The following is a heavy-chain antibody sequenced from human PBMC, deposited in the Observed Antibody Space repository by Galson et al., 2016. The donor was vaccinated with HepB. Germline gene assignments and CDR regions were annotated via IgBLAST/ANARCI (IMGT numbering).Heavy chain of an antibody. V-gene: IGHV3-7*05. CDR2: IKEDGSDK. D-gene: IGHD2-8*01. Sequence: SCAGSGFTFSSSYMDWVRQAPGEGLEWVAKIKEDGSDKFYVDSVKGRFTISRDNAKNSLYLQMNSLRAEDTAVYYCARDADYQNTNAHYDVFDIWGQGTMVTVSS. CDR1: GFTFSSSY. J-gene: IGHJ3*02. CDR3: ARDADYQNTNAHYDVFDI.